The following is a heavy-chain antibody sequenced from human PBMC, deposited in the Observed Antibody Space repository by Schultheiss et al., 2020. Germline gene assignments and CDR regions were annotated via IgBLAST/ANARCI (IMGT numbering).Heavy chain of an antibody. CDR2: IFWDGDK. CDR1: GGSISSYYW. V-gene: IGHV2-5*08. J-gene: IGHJ4*01. CDR3: ARILAFTEAFDS. Sequence: TLSLTCTVSGGSISSYYWNWIRQPPGKGLEWLALIFWDGDKRYSPSLKSRLTITKDTSKGQVVLRMTNMDPVDTATYYCARILAFTEAFDSWGQGTLVTVSS.